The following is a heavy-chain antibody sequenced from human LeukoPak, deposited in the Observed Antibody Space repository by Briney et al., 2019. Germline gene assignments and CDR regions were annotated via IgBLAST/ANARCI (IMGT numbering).Heavy chain of an antibody. CDR3: ARDPVVPAALDFDY. J-gene: IGHJ4*02. CDR2: ISSSGSTI. Sequence: PGGSLRLSCAASGFTFSDYYMSWIRQAPGKGLEWVSYISSSGSTIYYADSVKGRFTISRDNAKKSLYLQMNSLRAEDTAVYYCARDPVVPAALDFDYWGQGTLVTVSS. D-gene: IGHD2-2*01. V-gene: IGHV3-11*01. CDR1: GFTFSDYY.